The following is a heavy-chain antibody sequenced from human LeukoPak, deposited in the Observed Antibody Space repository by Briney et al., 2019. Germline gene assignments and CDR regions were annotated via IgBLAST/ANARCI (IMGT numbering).Heavy chain of an antibody. V-gene: IGHV3-23*01. CDR1: GFTFSSYI. CDR3: AKDMGNYFFDY. J-gene: IGHJ4*02. Sequence: GGSLRLSCAASGFTFSSYIMSWVRQAPGKGLEWVSGLSGSGGSTYYAGSVKGRFTISRDNSKNTLYLQMNSLRAEDTAVYYCAKDMGNYFFDYWGQGTLVTVSS. D-gene: IGHD1-26*01. CDR2: LSGSGGST.